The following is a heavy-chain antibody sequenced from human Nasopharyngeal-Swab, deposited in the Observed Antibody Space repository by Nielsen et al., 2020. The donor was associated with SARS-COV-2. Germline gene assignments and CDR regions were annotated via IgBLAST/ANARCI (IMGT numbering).Heavy chain of an antibody. CDR3: VRMGDYTRNGFDI. CDR2: IKQDGSEK. D-gene: IGHD1-26*01. J-gene: IGHJ3*02. Sequence: WIRQPPGKGLEWVANIKQDGSEKYYVDSVKGRFTISRDNTKNSVYLQMNSLRAEDTAVYYCVRMGDYTRNGFDIWGQGTMVTVSS. V-gene: IGHV3-7*01.